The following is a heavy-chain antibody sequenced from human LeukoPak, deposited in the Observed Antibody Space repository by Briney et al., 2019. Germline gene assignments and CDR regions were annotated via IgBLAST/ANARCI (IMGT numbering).Heavy chain of an antibody. CDR1: GGSFSGYY. Sequence: SETLSLTCAVYGGSFSGYYWSWIRQPPGKGLEWIGEINHSGSTNYNPSLKSRVTISVDTSKNQFSLKLSSVTAADTAVYYCARSGYGPPFDYWGQGTLVTVSS. D-gene: IGHD5-12*01. CDR2: INHSGST. J-gene: IGHJ4*02. CDR3: ARSGYGPPFDY. V-gene: IGHV4-34*01.